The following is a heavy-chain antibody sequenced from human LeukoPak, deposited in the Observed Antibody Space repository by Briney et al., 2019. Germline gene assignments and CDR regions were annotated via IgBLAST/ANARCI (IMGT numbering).Heavy chain of an antibody. CDR3: AREPPESYYFDN. Sequence: GASVKVSCKASGYTFTSYDINWVRQAPGQGLEWMGIIKVSGGRTEYAQKFQGRVTVTRDMSTSTVYMELNNLRSEDTAVYYCAREPPESYYFDNWGQGTLVTVSS. V-gene: IGHV1-46*01. CDR2: IKVSGGRT. J-gene: IGHJ4*02. CDR1: GYTFTSYD.